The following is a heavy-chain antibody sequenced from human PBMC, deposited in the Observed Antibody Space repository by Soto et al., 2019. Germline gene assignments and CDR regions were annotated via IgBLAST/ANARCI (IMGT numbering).Heavy chain of an antibody. J-gene: IGHJ4*02. CDR3: ARRITGTTRDYFDY. D-gene: IGHD1-7*01. Sequence: SGPTLVNPTQTLTLTCTFSGFSLSASGMCVSWIRQPPGKALEWLALIDWDDDKYYSTSLKTRLTISKDTSKNQVVLTMTNMDPVDTATYYCARRITGTTRDYFDYWGQGTLVTVSS. CDR2: IDWDDDK. V-gene: IGHV2-70*01. CDR1: GFSLSASGMC.